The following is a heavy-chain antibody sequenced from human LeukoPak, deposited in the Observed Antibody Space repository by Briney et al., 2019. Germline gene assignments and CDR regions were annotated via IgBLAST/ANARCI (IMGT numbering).Heavy chain of an antibody. CDR2: IYSDVRRI. Sequence: GGSLRLSCAASGFIFSDYWMHWVRQAPGKGLEWVARIYSDVRRIKYADSVKGRFTISRDNAKNTLYLQMNALRAEDTAVYYCATSPVISRDWGQGTLVTVSS. CDR1: GFIFSDYW. D-gene: IGHD2-21*01. CDR3: ATSPVISRD. V-gene: IGHV3-74*03. J-gene: IGHJ4*02.